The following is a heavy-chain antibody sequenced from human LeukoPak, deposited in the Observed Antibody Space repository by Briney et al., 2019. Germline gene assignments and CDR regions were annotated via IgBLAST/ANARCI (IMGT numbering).Heavy chain of an antibody. CDR1: GFTFSSYA. CDR2: ISGSGGST. V-gene: IGHV3-23*01. D-gene: IGHD3-22*01. Sequence: GGSLRLSCAASGFTFSSYAMSWVRQAPGKGLEWVSAISGSGGSTYYADSVKGRFTISRDNSKNTLYLQMNSLRAEDTAVYYCAKVESIGYYDSSGRGILDYWGQGIPVTVSS. J-gene: IGHJ4*02. CDR3: AKVESIGYYDSSGRGILDY.